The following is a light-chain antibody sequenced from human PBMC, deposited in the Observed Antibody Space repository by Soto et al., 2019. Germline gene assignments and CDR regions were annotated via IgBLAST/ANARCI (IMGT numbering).Light chain of an antibody. CDR1: QNVLYSSNNKNQ. Sequence: DIVMTQSPDSLAVSLGERATINCKSSQNVLYSSNNKNQLAWYPQKPGQPPKLLIYWASTRESGVTDRFSGSGSGTDFILTISSLQAEDVAVYYCQQYYSPPLPFGGGTKVEIK. J-gene: IGKJ4*01. V-gene: IGKV4-1*01. CDR3: QQYYSPPLP. CDR2: WAS.